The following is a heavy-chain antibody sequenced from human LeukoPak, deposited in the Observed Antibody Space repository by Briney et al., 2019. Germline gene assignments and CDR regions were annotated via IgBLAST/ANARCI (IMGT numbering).Heavy chain of an antibody. D-gene: IGHD5-18*01. J-gene: IGHJ4*02. CDR2: INPNSGGT. Sequence: GASVKVSCKASGYTFTGYYMHWVRQAPGQGLEWMGWINPNSGGTNYAQKFQGRVTMTRDTSISTAYMELGRLRSDDTAVYYCAREDGGYSYGYLYYFDYWGQGTLVTVSS. CDR3: AREDGGYSYGYLYYFDY. CDR1: GYTFTGYY. V-gene: IGHV1-2*02.